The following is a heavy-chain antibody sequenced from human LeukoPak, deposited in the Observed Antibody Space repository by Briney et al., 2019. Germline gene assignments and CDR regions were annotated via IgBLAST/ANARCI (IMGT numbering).Heavy chain of an antibody. CDR2: FNPTSGST. CDR1: GYSFTSCY. J-gene: IGHJ5*02. CDR3: ARGHSLAVAGRQNWFDP. Sequence: VASVNLSCKASGYSFTSCYMHWVRQAPGQGLEWMGIFNPTSGSTTYAQKFQGRVTVTRDTSTSTVHMELRSLRSDDTAVYYCARGHSLAVAGRQNWFDPWGQGTLVTVSS. D-gene: IGHD6-19*01. V-gene: IGHV1-46*01.